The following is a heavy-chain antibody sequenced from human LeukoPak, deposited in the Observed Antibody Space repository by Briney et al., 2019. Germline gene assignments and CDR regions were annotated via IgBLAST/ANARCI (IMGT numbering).Heavy chain of an antibody. CDR3: TRQDCSGGSWYYVDY. J-gene: IGHJ4*02. D-gene: IGHD2-15*01. CDR1: GFDFSGFY. V-gene: IGHV3-73*01. Sequence: PGGSLRLSCAASGFDFSGFYMHWVRQASGRGLEGVGLIRNKPSSYTTVYAASVKGRFTISRDDSKNTAYLQMNSLKAEDTAVYYCTRQDCSGGSWYYVDYRGQGTLVTVSS. CDR2: IRNKPSSYTT.